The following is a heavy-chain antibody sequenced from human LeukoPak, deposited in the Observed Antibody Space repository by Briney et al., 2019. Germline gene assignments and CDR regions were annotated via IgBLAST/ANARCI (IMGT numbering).Heavy chain of an antibody. J-gene: IGHJ4*02. D-gene: IGHD3-10*01. CDR2: IWYDGSNK. Sequence: GGSLRLSCAASGFTFSSYGMHWVRQAPGKGMEWVAVIWYDGSNKYYADSVKGRFTVSRDNSKNTLYLQMNSLRAEDTAVYYCARVRNYYGSGNFDYWGQGTLVTVSS. V-gene: IGHV3-33*08. CDR1: GFTFSSYG. CDR3: ARVRNYYGSGNFDY.